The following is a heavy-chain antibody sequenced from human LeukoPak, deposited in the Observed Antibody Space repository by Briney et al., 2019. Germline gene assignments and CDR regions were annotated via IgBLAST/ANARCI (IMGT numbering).Heavy chain of an antibody. CDR1: GFTFSSYA. CDR2: ISYDGSNK. D-gene: IGHD5-18*01. Sequence: PGRSLRLSCAASGFTFSSYAMHWVRQAPGKGLEWVAVISYDGSNKYYADSVKGRFTISRDNSKNTLYLQMNSLRAEDTAVYYCAKGAAMGYWGQGTLVTVSS. CDR3: AKGAAMGY. J-gene: IGHJ4*02. V-gene: IGHV3-30-3*01.